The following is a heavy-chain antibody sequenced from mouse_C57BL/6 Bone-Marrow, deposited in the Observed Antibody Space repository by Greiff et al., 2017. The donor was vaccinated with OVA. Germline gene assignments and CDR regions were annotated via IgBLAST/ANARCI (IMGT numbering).Heavy chain of an antibody. D-gene: IGHD1-1*01. CDR1: GISITTGNYR. V-gene: IGHV3-5*01. Sequence: EVQLQESGPGLVKPSQTVFLTCTVTGISITTGNYRWSWIQQFPGNKLEWIGYIYYSGTITYNPSLTSRTTITRDTPKNQFFLEMNSLTAEDTATYYCARENVTTVVATDWYFDVWGTGTTVTVSS. J-gene: IGHJ1*03. CDR2: IYYSGTI. CDR3: ARENVTTVVATDWYFDV.